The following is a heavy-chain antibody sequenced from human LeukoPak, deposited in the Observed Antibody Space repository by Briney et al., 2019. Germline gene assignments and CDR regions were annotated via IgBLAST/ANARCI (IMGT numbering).Heavy chain of an antibody. D-gene: IGHD2-15*01. V-gene: IGHV1-18*04. CDR3: ARRQVVDYYMDV. CDR2: ISAYYGNT. Sequence: ASVKVSCKASGYTFTSYGISWVRQAPGQGLEWMGWISAYYGNTNFAQKLQGRATMTTDTSTSTAYMELSSLRSEDTAVYYCARRQVVDYYMDVWGKGTTVTVSS. CDR1: GYTFTSYG. J-gene: IGHJ6*03.